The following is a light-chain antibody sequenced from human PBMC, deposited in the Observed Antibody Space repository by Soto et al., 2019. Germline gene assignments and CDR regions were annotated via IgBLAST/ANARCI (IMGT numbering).Light chain of an antibody. CDR2: GNS. CDR1: SSNIGAGYD. CDR3: QSYDSSLSVHVV. Sequence: QSVLTQPPSVSGAPGQRVTISCTGSSSNIGAGYDVHGYQQLPGTAPKLLIYGNSNRPSGVPDRFSGSKSGTSASLAITGLQAEDDADYYCQSYDSSLSVHVVFGGGTKLTVL. V-gene: IGLV1-40*01. J-gene: IGLJ2*01.